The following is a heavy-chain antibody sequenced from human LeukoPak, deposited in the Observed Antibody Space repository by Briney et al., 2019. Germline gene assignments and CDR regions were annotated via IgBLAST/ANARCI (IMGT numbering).Heavy chain of an antibody. CDR2: ISSSSSYT. J-gene: IGHJ6*02. V-gene: IGHV3-11*06. CDR1: GFTFSDYY. D-gene: IGHD2-2*01. Sequence: PGGSLRLSCAASGFTFSDYYMSWIRQAPGEGLEWVSYISSSSSYTNYADSVKGRFTISRDNAKNSLYLQMSSLRAEDTAVYYCAREHCSSTSCYEGFYYYYGMDVWGQGTTVTVSS. CDR3: AREHCSSTSCYEGFYYYYGMDV.